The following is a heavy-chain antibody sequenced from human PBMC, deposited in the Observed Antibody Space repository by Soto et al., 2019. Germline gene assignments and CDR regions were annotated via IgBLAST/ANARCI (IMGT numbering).Heavy chain of an antibody. D-gene: IGHD6-19*01. CDR2: IWYDGSNK. Sequence: GGSLRLSCAASGFTFSSYGMHWVRQAPGKGLEWVAVIWYDGSNKYYADSVKGRFTISRDNSKNTLYLQMNSLRAEDTAVYYCARDSWQWLAGFPNRLDYWGQGTLVTVSS. CDR1: GFTFSSYG. V-gene: IGHV3-33*01. J-gene: IGHJ4*02. CDR3: ARDSWQWLAGFPNRLDY.